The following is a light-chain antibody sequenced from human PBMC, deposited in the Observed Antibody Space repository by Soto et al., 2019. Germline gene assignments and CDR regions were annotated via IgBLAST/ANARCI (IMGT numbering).Light chain of an antibody. CDR2: TAS. J-gene: IGKJ2*01. CDR1: QNINNF. V-gene: IGKV1-39*01. CDR3: QQSFSIPYT. Sequence: DIQMTQSPSSLSASVGDRVTITCRTSQNINNFLNWFQQKPGKAPNLLIYTASSLQSGVPSRFSGSGSGTDFTLTISSLQPEDFATYFCQQSFSIPYTFGRGTKLDIK.